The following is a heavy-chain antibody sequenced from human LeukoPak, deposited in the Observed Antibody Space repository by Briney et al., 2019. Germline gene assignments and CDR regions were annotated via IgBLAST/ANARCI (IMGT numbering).Heavy chain of an antibody. D-gene: IGHD5-18*01. V-gene: IGHV1-69*04. J-gene: IGHJ4*02. Sequence: SVKVSCKASGGTFSSYAISWVRQAPGQGLEWMGRIIPILGIANYAQKFQGRVTITADKSTSTAYMELSSLKSEDTAVYYCARVDTAMVIDYWGQGTLVTVSS. CDR3: ARVDTAMVIDY. CDR1: GGTFSSYA. CDR2: IIPILGIA.